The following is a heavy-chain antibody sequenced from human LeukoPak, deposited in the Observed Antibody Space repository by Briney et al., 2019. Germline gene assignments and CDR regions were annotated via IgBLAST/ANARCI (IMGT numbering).Heavy chain of an antibody. V-gene: IGHV3-7*01. CDR3: ARVASSGWYFSRNKYYFDY. J-gene: IGHJ4*02. CDR2: IKKDGSEK. Sequence: GGSLRLSCAASGFTFSSYWMSWVRQAPGKGLEWVANIKKDGSEKYYVDSVKGRFTISRDNAKNSLYLQMNSLRAEDTAVYYCARVASSGWYFSRNKYYFDYWGQGTLVTVSS. CDR1: GFTFSSYW. D-gene: IGHD6-19*01.